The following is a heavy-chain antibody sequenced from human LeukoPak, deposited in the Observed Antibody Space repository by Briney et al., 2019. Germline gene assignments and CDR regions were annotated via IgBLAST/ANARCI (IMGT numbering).Heavy chain of an antibody. CDR1: GYTFTSYG. D-gene: IGHD3-10*01. J-gene: IGHJ4*02. V-gene: IGHV1-18*01. CDR3: ARDLLIWFGEFPSFYFDY. Sequence: ASVKVSCKXSGYTFTSYGISWVRQSPGQGLEWMGWISAYNGNTNYAQKLQGRVTMTTDTSTSTAYMELRSLRSDDTAVYYCARDLLIWFGEFPSFYFDYWGQGTLVTVSS. CDR2: ISAYNGNT.